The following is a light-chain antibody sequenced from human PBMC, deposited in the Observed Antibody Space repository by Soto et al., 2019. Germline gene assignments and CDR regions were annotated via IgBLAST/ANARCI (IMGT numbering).Light chain of an antibody. CDR2: DVS. Sequence: QSVLTQPASVSGSPGQSITISCTGTSSDVGAYNYVSWYQQHPGKAPKLMICDVSNRPSGVSNRFSGSKSGNTASLTISGLQAEDEADYYCSSYTSSSILVFGTGTKLTVL. V-gene: IGLV2-14*01. J-gene: IGLJ1*01. CDR3: SSYTSSSILV. CDR1: SSDVGAYNY.